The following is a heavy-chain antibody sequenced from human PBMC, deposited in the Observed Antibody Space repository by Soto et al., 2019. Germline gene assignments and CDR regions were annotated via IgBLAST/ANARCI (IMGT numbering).Heavy chain of an antibody. CDR1: GCSISSGGYY. Sequence: QVQLQESGPGLVKPSQTLSLTCTVSGCSISSGGYYWSWIRQHPGKGLAWIGYIYYSGSTYYNPSLKSRVTISVDTSKNQFSLKLSSVTAADTAVYYCARAAATMVRGNWFDPWGQGTLVTVSS. D-gene: IGHD3-10*01. CDR2: IYYSGST. J-gene: IGHJ5*02. V-gene: IGHV4-31*03. CDR3: ARAAATMVRGNWFDP.